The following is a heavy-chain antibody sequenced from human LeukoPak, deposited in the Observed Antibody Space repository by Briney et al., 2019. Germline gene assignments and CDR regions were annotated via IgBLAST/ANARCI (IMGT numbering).Heavy chain of an antibody. CDR2: INHSGST. CDR1: GGSFSGYY. V-gene: IGHV4-34*01. CDR3: ARVGYDYVWGSYRLLDY. D-gene: IGHD3-16*02. Sequence: SETLSLTCAVYGGSFSGYYWSWIRQPPGKGLEWIGEINHSGSTNYNPSLTSRVTISVDTSKNQFSLKLSSVTAADTAVYYCARVGYDYVWGSYRLLDYWGQGTLVTVSS. J-gene: IGHJ4*02.